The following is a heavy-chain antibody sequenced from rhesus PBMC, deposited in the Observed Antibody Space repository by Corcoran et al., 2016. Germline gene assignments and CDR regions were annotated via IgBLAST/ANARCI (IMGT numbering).Heavy chain of an antibody. D-gene: IGHD3-34*01. CDR2: ISNVVVSE. CDR1: GFTFSDYY. CDR3: ARDVRGWGDYQSHY. V-gene: IGHV3-59*01. J-gene: IGHJ4*01. Sequence: EVQLVESGGGLTKPGGSLRLSCAASGFTFSDYYMHWVRQASGKGQEWVYRISNVVVSEWNTDSVKGRFTISRENAKNTLYLQMNSRRAEETAVYYCARDVRGWGDYQSHYWGQGVLVTVSS.